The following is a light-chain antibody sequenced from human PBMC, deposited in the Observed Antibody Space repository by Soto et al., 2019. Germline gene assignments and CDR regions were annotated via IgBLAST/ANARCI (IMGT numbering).Light chain of an antibody. J-gene: IGKJ3*01. CDR2: AAS. Sequence: IQLTQSPSSLSASVGERVTITCRPSQAISSYLAWYQQKPGKAPKLLIYAASTLQSGVPSRFSGSGSGTDFTLTISSLQPEDFATYYCQQLNTHPPWTFGPGTKVHIK. V-gene: IGKV1-9*01. CDR1: QAISSY. CDR3: QQLNTHPPWT.